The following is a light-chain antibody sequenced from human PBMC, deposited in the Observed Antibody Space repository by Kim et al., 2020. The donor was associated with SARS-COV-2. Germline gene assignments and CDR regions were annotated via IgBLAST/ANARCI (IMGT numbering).Light chain of an antibody. CDR1: KSVSSN. CDR3: QPYNNWPRT. Sequence: EIVMTQSLASLTVSPGERATLSCRASKSVSSNLAWYKQKPGQAPRLLIYGASTRATGIPARFSGSGSGTEFTLTISSLQSEDFAVYYCQPYNNWPRTFGQGTKVDIK. J-gene: IGKJ1*01. V-gene: IGKV3-15*01. CDR2: GAS.